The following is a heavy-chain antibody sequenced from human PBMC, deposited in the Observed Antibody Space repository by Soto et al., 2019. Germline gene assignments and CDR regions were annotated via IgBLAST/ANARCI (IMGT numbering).Heavy chain of an antibody. CDR3: ANLPRGYGDSPHDY. CDR2: ISYDGSNK. CDR1: GFTFSSYG. V-gene: IGHV3-30*18. J-gene: IGHJ4*02. Sequence: QVQLVESGGGVVQPGRSLRLSCAASGFTFSSYGMHWVRQAPGKGLEWVAVISYDGSNKYYADSVKGRFTISRDNSKNPLYLQMNSLRAEDTAVYYCANLPRGYGDSPHDYWGQGTLVTVSS. D-gene: IGHD4-17*01.